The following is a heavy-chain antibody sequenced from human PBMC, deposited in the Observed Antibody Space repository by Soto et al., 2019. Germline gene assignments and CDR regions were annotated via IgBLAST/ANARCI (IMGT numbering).Heavy chain of an antibody. D-gene: IGHD3-10*01. J-gene: IGHJ4*02. CDR3: ARDRITMVRGVIDFDY. Sequence: PGGSLRLSCAASGFTFSDYYMSWIRQAPGKGLEWVSYISSSSSYTNYADSVKGRFTISRDNAKNSLYLQMNSLRAEDTAVYYCARDRITMVRGVIDFDYWGQGTLVTVSS. V-gene: IGHV3-11*05. CDR2: ISSSSSYT. CDR1: GFTFSDYY.